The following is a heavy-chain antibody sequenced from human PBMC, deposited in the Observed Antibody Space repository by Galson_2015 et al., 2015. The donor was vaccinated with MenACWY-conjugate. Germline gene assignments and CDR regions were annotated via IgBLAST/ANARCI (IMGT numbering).Heavy chain of an antibody. Sequence: SLRLSCAASGFTFTGYEFNWVRQAPGKGLEWLSYISKSGSPIYYADSVKGRFTIPRDNIKKSLFLEMNSLRAGDTGVYYCARVGTWIHQYLYYMDVWGKGTTVTVSS. CDR2: ISKSGSPI. V-gene: IGHV3-48*03. CDR3: ARVGTWIHQYLYYMDV. CDR1: GFTFTGYE. J-gene: IGHJ6*03. D-gene: IGHD5-18*01.